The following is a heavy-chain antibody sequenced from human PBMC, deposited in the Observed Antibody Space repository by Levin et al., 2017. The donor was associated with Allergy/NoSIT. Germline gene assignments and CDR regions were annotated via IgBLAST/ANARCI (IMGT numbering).Heavy chain of an antibody. D-gene: IGHD2-21*02. CDR1: GFIFSSHG. CDR2: ISYDGTKN. J-gene: IGHJ5*02. CDR3: AKDLDCIKNDCYVPWFDP. Sequence: GESLKISCAASGFIFSSHGMHWVRQAPGKGLEWVAVISYDGTKNYHAGSVKGRFTIHRDNSNNTLYLQMNNLRPEDTGVYYCAKDLDCIKNDCYVPWFDPWGQGTLVAVSS. V-gene: IGHV3-30*18.